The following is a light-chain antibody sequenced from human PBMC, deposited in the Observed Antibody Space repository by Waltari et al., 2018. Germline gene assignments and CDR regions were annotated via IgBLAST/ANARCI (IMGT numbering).Light chain of an antibody. CDR2: DVS. Sequence: QSALTQPASVSGSPGQSITISCTGTSRAVGGYNYVSWYQQNPGKAPKLMIYDVSNRPSGVSNRFSGSKSGNTASLTISGLQAEDEADYYCSSYISSSTLELFGGGTSLTVL. CDR3: SSYISSSTLEL. J-gene: IGLJ2*01. V-gene: IGLV2-14*03. CDR1: SRAVGGYNY.